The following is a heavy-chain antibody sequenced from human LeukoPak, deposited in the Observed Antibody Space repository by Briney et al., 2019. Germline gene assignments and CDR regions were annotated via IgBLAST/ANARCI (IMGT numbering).Heavy chain of an antibody. CDR1: GFTFSSYS. J-gene: IGHJ4*02. Sequence: GGSLRLSCAASGFTFSSYSMNWVRQAPGKGLEWVSYISSSSSTIYYADSVKGRFTISRDNAKNSLYLQMNSLRAEDTAVYYCARGITMVRGVTTPVYYFDYWGQGTPVTVSS. V-gene: IGHV3-48*01. CDR2: ISSSSSTI. D-gene: IGHD3-10*01. CDR3: ARGITMVRGVTTPVYYFDY.